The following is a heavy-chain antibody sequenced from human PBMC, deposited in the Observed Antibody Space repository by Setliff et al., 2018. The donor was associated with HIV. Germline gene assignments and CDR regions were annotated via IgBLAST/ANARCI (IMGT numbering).Heavy chain of an antibody. CDR1: GFTFTTYW. V-gene: IGHV3-7*05. Sequence: GGSLRLSCAASGFTFTTYWMGWVRQAPGKGLEWVANIKQDGSERKYVDSVKGRFGISRDNAKNSMYLQMNSLRAEDTAIYYCVRDVKTYDIWGQGTMVTVSS. J-gene: IGHJ3*02. CDR3: VRDVKTYDI. CDR2: IKQDGSER.